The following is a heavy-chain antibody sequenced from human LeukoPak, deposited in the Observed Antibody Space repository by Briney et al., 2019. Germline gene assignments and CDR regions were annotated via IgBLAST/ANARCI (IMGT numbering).Heavy chain of an antibody. D-gene: IGHD3-3*01. V-gene: IGHV4-38-2*02. J-gene: IGHJ5*02. CDR2: IYHSGST. Sequence: SETLSLTCTVSGYSINSGYYWGWIRQPPGKGLEWIGSIYHSGSTYYNPSLKSRVTISVDTSKNQFSLKLSSVTAADTAVYYCARDKGPFGVVVSWFDPWGQGTLVTVSS. CDR3: ARDKGPFGVVVSWFDP. CDR1: GYSINSGYY.